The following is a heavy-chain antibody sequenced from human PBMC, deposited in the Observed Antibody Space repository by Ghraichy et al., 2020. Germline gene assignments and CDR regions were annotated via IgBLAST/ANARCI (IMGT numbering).Heavy chain of an antibody. CDR1: GGSISSGGYS. V-gene: IGHV4-30-2*01. D-gene: IGHD3-3*01. J-gene: IGHJ5*02. CDR3: ARGPIRRGLWSRNWFDP. CDR2: ISHSGIT. Sequence: SLNISCAVSGGSISSGGYSWSWIRQPPGKGLEWIGYISHSGITYYNPSLKSRVTISVDRSKNQFSLKLSSVTAADTAVYYCARGPIRRGLWSRNWFDPWGQGTLVTVSS.